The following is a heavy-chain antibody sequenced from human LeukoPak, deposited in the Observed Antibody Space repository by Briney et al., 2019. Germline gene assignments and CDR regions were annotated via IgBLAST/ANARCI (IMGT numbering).Heavy chain of an antibody. J-gene: IGHJ1*01. D-gene: IGHD3-22*01. CDR2: ISSSSSYI. Sequence: GGSLRLSCAASGFTLSRYSMNWVRQAPGKGLEWVSSISSSSSYIYYGDSVKGRFTISRDNAKNSLYLQMNSLRAEDTAVYYCARAPYYYDSSGYFQHWGQGTLVTVSS. V-gene: IGHV3-21*01. CDR3: ARAPYYYDSSGYFQH. CDR1: GFTLSRYS.